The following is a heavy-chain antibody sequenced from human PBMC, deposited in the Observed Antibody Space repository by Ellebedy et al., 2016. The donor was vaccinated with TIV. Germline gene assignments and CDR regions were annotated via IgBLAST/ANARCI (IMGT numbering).Heavy chain of an antibody. CDR2: ISNDGSVT. V-gene: IGHV3-74*01. Sequence: GESLKISCAASGFTFSSYSMHWVRQAPGMGLVWVSRISNDGSVTTYADSVKGRFTISRDNAKNSLYLQINSLRAGDTAVYYCARAITGAAGRIYYFDYWGQGTLVTVSS. CDR1: GFTFSSYS. D-gene: IGHD6-13*01. J-gene: IGHJ4*02. CDR3: ARAITGAAGRIYYFDY.